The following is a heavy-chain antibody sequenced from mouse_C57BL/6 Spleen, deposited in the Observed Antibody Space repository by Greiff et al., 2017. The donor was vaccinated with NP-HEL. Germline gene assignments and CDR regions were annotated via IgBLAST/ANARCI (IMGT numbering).Heavy chain of an antibody. CDR1: GYTFTDYY. Sequence: EVQLQQSGPELVKPGASVKISCKASGYTFTDYYMNWVKQSHGKSLEWIGDINPNNGGTSYNQKFKGKATLTVDKSSSTAYMELRSLTSEDSAVYYCARRIYYDYDFWGQGTLVTVSA. CDR3: ARRIYYDYDF. V-gene: IGHV1-26*01. J-gene: IGHJ3*01. D-gene: IGHD2-4*01. CDR2: INPNNGGT.